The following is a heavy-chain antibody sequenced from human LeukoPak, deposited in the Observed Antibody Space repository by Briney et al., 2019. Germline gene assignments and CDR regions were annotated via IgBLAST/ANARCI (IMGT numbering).Heavy chain of an antibody. CDR2: IIPIFGTA. J-gene: IGHJ6*02. CDR3: ARVQWQSRGQGDYYYYYGMDV. D-gene: IGHD6-19*01. V-gene: IGHV1-69*13. CDR1: GGTFSSYA. Sequence: SVKVSCKASGGTFSSYAISWVRQAPGQGLEWMGGIIPIFGTANYAQKFQGRVTITADESTSTAYMELSSLRSEDTAVYYCARVQWQSRGQGDYYYYYGMDVWGQGTTVTVSS.